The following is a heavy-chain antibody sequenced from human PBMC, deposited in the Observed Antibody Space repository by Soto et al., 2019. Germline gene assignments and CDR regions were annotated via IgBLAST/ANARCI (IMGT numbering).Heavy chain of an antibody. CDR1: GCTFTSYS. J-gene: IGHJ6*03. CDR2: IIPNNGKT. CDR3: ARGSCSGGSCYAHYYMYV. D-gene: IGHD2-15*01. Sequence: ASVKVSCKASGCTFTSYSISWVRQAPGQGLEWMGWIIPNNGKTNYAQKFQGRVTITADTSTSTAYMELSSLRSDDTAVYYCARGSCSGGSCYAHYYMYVWG. V-gene: IGHV1-18*01.